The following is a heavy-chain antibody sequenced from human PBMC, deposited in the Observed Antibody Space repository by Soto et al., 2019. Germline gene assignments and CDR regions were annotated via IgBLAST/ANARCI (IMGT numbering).Heavy chain of an antibody. CDR3: AKAKNDYNWDNRPPFDY. Sequence: GGSLRLSCEASGFTLRNYAMSWVRQAPGKGLEWVSLISANDVGTYYAESVKTRFTISTDQSRNTVYLQMDSLRADDTAIYYCAKAKNDYNWDNRPPFDYWGQGTLVTVSS. V-gene: IGHV3-23*01. CDR2: ISANDVGT. D-gene: IGHD1-20*01. J-gene: IGHJ4*02. CDR1: GFTLRNYA.